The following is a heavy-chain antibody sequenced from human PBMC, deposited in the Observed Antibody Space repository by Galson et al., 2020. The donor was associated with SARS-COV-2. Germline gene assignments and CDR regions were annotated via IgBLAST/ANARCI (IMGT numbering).Heavy chain of an antibody. Sequence: SETLSLTCTVSGGSVSSGSYYWSWIRQPPGKGLEWIGYIYYSGSTNYNPSLKSRVTISVDTSKNQFSLKLSSVTAADTAVYYCARGAPHDYGDYIPVYYFDYWGQGTLVTVSS. CDR2: IYYSGST. V-gene: IGHV4-61*01. J-gene: IGHJ4*02. CDR3: ARGAPHDYGDYIPVYYFDY. D-gene: IGHD4-17*01. CDR1: GGSVSSGSYY.